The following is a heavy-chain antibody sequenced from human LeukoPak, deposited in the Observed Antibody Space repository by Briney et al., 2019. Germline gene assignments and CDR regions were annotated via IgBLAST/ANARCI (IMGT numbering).Heavy chain of an antibody. CDR1: GFTFSSYD. V-gene: IGHV3-23*01. CDR3: ANTPDSGVGYCSGGSCYAGYYFDY. J-gene: IGHJ4*02. D-gene: IGHD2-15*01. CDR2: ISGSGGIT. Sequence: GGTLSLSCAASGFTFSSYDMRWVRPAPGKELVGGSAISGSGGITYYTDSVKGRFTISRDNSKNTLYLQMNSQRAEDTAVYYCANTPDSGVGYCSGGSCYAGYYFDYWGQGTLVTVSS.